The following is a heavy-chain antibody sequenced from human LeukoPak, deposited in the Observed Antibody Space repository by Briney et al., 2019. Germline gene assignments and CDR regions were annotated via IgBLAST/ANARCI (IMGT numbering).Heavy chain of an antibody. CDR2: IREDGSEK. D-gene: IGHD2-8*01. J-gene: IGHJ4*02. CDR3: ARGPTNGQAFDY. Sequence: GGSLRLSCVASGFTFSSSWMTWVRQAPGKGLEWVASIREDGSEKTSVDSVKGRFTISRDNAKNSLYLQMNSLRAEDTAVYYCARGPTNGQAFDYWGQGTLVSVSS. V-gene: IGHV3-7*01. CDR1: GFTFSSSW.